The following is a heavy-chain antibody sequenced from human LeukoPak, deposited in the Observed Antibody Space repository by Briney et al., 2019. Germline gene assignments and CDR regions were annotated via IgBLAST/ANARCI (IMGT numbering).Heavy chain of an antibody. CDR3: ARVNAGGGDCYGPPCWTFDY. CDR1: GGSISSSSYY. J-gene: IGHJ4*02. CDR2: IYHSGST. Sequence: SETLSLTCTVSGGSISSSSYYWGWIRQPPGKGLEWIGGIYHSGSTYYNPSLKSRVTISVDTSKNQFSLKLSSVTAADTAVYYCARVNAGGGDCYGPPCWTFDYWGQGTLVTVSS. V-gene: IGHV4-39*07. D-gene: IGHD2-21*01.